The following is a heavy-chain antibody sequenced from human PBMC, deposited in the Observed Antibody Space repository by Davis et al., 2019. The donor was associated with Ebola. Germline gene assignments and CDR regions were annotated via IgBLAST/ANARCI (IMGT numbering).Heavy chain of an antibody. Sequence: GESLKISCAASGFTFSSYGMHWVRQAPGKGLEWVAVISYDGSNKYYADSVKGRFTISRDNSKNTLYLQMNSLRAEDTAVYYCARHASGDFWYFGLWGRGTLVTVSS. D-gene: IGHD4-17*01. CDR2: ISYDGSNK. V-gene: IGHV3-30*03. J-gene: IGHJ2*01. CDR3: ARHASGDFWYFGL. CDR1: GFTFSSYG.